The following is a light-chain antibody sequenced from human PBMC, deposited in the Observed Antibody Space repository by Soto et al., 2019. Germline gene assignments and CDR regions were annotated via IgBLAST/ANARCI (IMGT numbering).Light chain of an antibody. CDR3: QQLNSYPLT. Sequence: DIQLTQSPSFLSASVGGRVTITCRASQAISSHLAWYQQKPGKAPNLLIYGASTLQSGVPSRCSGSGSGTQFTLTTSSLQPEDFATYYCQQLNSYPLTFGQGTKVDIK. V-gene: IGKV1-9*01. J-gene: IGKJ4*01. CDR2: GAS. CDR1: QAISSH.